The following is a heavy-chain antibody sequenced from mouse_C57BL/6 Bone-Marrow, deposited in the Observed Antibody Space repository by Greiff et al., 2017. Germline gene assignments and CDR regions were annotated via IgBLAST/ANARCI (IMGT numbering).Heavy chain of an antibody. D-gene: IGHD2-3*01. V-gene: IGHV5-2*01. CDR3: ARGFYDGYYGWFAY. Sequence: DVMLVESGGGLVQPGESLKLSCESNEYEFPSHDMSWVRKTPEKRLELVAAIISDGGSTYYPDTMERRFIISRDNTKKTLYLQMSSLRSEDTALYYCARGFYDGYYGWFAYWGQGTLVTVSA. J-gene: IGHJ3*01. CDR1: EYEFPSHD. CDR2: IISDGGST.